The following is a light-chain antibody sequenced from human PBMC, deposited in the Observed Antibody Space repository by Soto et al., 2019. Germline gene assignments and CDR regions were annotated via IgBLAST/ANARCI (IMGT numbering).Light chain of an antibody. CDR3: SSYTISSTWV. CDR1: RSDVGGYNY. CDR2: DVS. Sequence: QSALTQPASVSGCPGQTITISCTGTRSDVGGYNYVSWYQQHPGKAPKLMIYDVSNRPSGVSNRFSGSKSGNTASLTISGLQAEDEADYYCSSYTISSTWVFGGGTKLTVL. V-gene: IGLV2-14*03. J-gene: IGLJ3*02.